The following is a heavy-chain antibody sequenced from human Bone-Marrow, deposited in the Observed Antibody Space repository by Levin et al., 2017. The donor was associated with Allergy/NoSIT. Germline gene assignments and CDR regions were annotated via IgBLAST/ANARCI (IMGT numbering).Heavy chain of an antibody. CDR2: LYMGGAT. Sequence: PGESLKISCAASGFIISNHYMTWVRQAPGKGLEWVSVLYMGGATRYADSVKGRFTISRDESKNLLHLQMNSLRVDDSAIYYCAKAADYGYYDGLDNWGQGTLVIVSS. CDR1: GFIISNHY. D-gene: IGHD3-3*01. V-gene: IGHV3-53*01. CDR3: AKAADYGYYDGLDN. J-gene: IGHJ4*02.